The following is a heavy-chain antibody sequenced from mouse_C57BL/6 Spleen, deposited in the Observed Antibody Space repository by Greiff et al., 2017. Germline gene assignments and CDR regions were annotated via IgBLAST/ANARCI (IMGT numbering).Heavy chain of an antibody. CDR3: AYYDCSCAFAY. CDR2: INPNSGST. J-gene: IGHJ3*01. Sequence: QVQLQQPGAELVKPGASVKLSCKASGYTFTSYWMHWVKQRPGQGLEWIGKINPNSGSTNYNEKFKSKATLTVDKSSSTAYMHLSSLTSEDSAVYYCAYYDCSCAFAYWGQGTLVTVSA. D-gene: IGHD1-1*01. CDR1: GYTFTSYW. V-gene: IGHV1-64*01.